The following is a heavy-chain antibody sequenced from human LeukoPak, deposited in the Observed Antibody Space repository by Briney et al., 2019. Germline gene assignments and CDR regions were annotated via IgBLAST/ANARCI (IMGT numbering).Heavy chain of an antibody. CDR1: GFTFRSYW. J-gene: IGHJ4*02. D-gene: IGHD6-6*01. V-gene: IGHV3-7*01. CDR3: ARAHSSSLPLTYRY. Sequence: GGSLRLSXAASGFTFRSYWMSWVRQAPGKGLEWVANIKQDGSEKYYVDSVKGRFTISRDNAKNSLYLQMNSLRAEDTAVYYCARAHSSSLPLTYRYWGQGTLVTVSS. CDR2: IKQDGSEK.